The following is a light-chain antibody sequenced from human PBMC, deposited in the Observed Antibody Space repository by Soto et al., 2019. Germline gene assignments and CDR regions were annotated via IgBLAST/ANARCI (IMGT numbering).Light chain of an antibody. V-gene: IGKV3-20*01. Sequence: EIVLTQSPGTLSLSPGERATLSCRASQSVSISYLAWYQQKPGQAPRLLIYDASSRATGIPDRFSASGSGTDFTVTISRLEPEDFAVYYCQQYGSSFGQGTKVEIK. J-gene: IGKJ1*01. CDR3: QQYGSS. CDR2: DAS. CDR1: QSVSISY.